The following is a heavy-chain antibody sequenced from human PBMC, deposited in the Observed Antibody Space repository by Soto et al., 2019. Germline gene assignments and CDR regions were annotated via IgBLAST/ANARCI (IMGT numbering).Heavy chain of an antibody. CDR2: INYRGTT. V-gene: IGHV4-31*03. CDR1: GGSINNGDYY. CDR3: ARERDSFLAASYYFDN. Sequence: SETLSLTCTVSGGSINNGDYYWNWIRQHPEKGLEWMGYINYRGTTFYSPSLKSRIIISVDTSKNQFSLKLSSVTAADTAVYYCARERDSFLAASYYFDNWGQGTVVTVSS. D-gene: IGHD6-19*01. J-gene: IGHJ4*02.